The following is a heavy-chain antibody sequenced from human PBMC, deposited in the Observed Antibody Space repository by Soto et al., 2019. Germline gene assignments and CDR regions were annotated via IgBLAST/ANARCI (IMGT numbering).Heavy chain of an antibody. J-gene: IGHJ3*02. V-gene: IGHV3-30-3*01. Sequence: GGSLRLSCAASGFTFSSYAMHWVRQAPGKGLEWVAVISYDGSNKYYADSVKGRFTISRDNSKNTLYLQMNSLRAEDTAVYYCAASEDYYDSSGPPIWGQGTMVTVSS. CDR3: AASEDYYDSSGPPI. CDR2: ISYDGSNK. D-gene: IGHD3-22*01. CDR1: GFTFSSYA.